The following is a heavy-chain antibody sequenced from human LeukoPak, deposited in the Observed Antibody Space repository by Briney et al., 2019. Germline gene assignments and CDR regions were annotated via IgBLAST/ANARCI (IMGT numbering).Heavy chain of an antibody. CDR2: ISSSSSTI. CDR1: GFTFSSYS. Sequence: PGGSLRLSCAASGFTFSSYSMNWVRQAPGKGLEWVSYISSSSSTIYYADSVKGRFTISRDIAKNSLYLQMNSLRDEDTAVYYCVRADAKKTAMVDYWGRGTLVAVSS. V-gene: IGHV3-48*02. J-gene: IGHJ4*02. D-gene: IGHD5-18*01. CDR3: VRADAKKTAMVDY.